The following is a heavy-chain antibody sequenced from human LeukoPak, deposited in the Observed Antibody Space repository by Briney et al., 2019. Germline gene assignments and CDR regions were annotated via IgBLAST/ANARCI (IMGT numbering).Heavy chain of an antibody. V-gene: IGHV4-59*01. Sequence: SETLSLTCTVSGGSISSYYWSWIRQPPGKGLEWIGYIYYSGSTNYNPSLKSRVTISVDTSKNQFSLKLSSVTAADTAVYYCARRLDFWSGHHQYFMDVWGKGTTVTVSS. J-gene: IGHJ6*03. CDR1: GGSISSYY. CDR2: IYYSGST. CDR3: ARRLDFWSGHHQYFMDV. D-gene: IGHD3-3*01.